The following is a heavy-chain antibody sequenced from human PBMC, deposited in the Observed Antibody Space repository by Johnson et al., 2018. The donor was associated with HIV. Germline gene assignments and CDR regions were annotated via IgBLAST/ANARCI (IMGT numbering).Heavy chain of an antibody. D-gene: IGHD1-1*01. V-gene: IGHV3-30*18. CDR2: ISYDESNK. CDR1: GFTFSSYG. CDR3: AKDQSWIGTGHDTFDI. J-gene: IGHJ3*02. Sequence: QVQLVESGGGVAQPGRSLRLSCAASGFTFSSYGMHWVRQAPGKGLEWVAVISYDESNKYYADSVKGRFTISRDNSKNTLCLQMSSLGAEDTAVYYCAKDQSWIGTGHDTFDIWGQGTMVTVSS.